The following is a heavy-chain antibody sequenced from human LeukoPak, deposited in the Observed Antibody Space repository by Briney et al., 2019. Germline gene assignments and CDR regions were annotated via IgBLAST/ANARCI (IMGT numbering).Heavy chain of an antibody. CDR1: GLTLSSYA. Sequence: GRSLRLSCAASGLTLSSYAMSWVRQAPGKGLEWVSAISVSGNPYLAESVKGRFTISRDSSKNTLYLQMNRLRAEDAAVYYCAKAPVTTCSGAYCYPFDYWGQGTLVTVSS. J-gene: IGHJ4*02. V-gene: IGHV3-23*01. D-gene: IGHD2-21*01. CDR2: ISVSGNP. CDR3: AKAPVTTCSGAYCYPFDY.